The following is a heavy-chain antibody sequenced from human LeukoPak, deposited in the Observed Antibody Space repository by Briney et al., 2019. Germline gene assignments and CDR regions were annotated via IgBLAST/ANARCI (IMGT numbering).Heavy chain of an antibody. D-gene: IGHD4-17*01. CDR1: GFTVSSNY. CDR2: ISSSSSYI. V-gene: IGHV3-21*01. CDR3: ARAAVTTVDY. Sequence: PGGSLRLSCAASGFTVSSNYMSWVRQAPGKGLEWVSSISSSSSYIYYADSVKGRFTISRDNAKNSLYLQMNSLRAEDTAVYYCARAAVTTVDYWGQGTLVTVSS. J-gene: IGHJ4*02.